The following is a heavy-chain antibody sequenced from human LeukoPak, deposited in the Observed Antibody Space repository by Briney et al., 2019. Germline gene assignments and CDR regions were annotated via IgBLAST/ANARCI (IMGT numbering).Heavy chain of an antibody. CDR3: ARAWRGRTVPFDY. D-gene: IGHD3-3*01. CDR2: IYYSGST. V-gene: IGHV4-59*01. Sequence: SETLSLTCTVSGGSISSYYWSWIRQPPGKGLEWIGYIYYSGSTNYNPSLKSRVTISVDTSKNQFSLKLSSVTAADTAVYYCARAWRGRTVPFDYWGQGTLVTVSS. J-gene: IGHJ4*02. CDR1: GGSISSYY.